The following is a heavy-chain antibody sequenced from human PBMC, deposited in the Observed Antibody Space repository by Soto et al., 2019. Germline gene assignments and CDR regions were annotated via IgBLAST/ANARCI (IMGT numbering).Heavy chain of an antibody. CDR2: ISPYSGYT. CDR3: TREAIVVIPAAQPSHFDS. CDR1: GYNFIKYG. V-gene: IGHV1-18*01. J-gene: IGHJ4*02. D-gene: IGHD2-2*01. Sequence: QVQLVQSGAEVKKPGASVKVSCKGLGYNFIKYGINWVRQAPGQGLEWMGWISPYSGYTHSAQKFRVRLTLTTDTAATTAYMELRSLRSADTALYYCTREAIVVIPAAQPSHFDSWGQGTLVTVSS.